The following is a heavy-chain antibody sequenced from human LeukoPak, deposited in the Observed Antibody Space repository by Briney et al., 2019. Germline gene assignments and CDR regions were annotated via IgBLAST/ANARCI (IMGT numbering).Heavy chain of an antibody. V-gene: IGHV3-48*04. CDR1: GFTFNKYT. Sequence: GGSLRLSCAASGFTFNKYTMNWVRQAPGKGLEWVSYISSSGSTIYYADSVEGRFTISRDNAKNSLYLQMNSLRAEDTAVYYCAELGITMIGGVWGKGTTVTISS. D-gene: IGHD3-10*02. J-gene: IGHJ6*04. CDR2: ISSSGSTI. CDR3: AELGITMIGGV.